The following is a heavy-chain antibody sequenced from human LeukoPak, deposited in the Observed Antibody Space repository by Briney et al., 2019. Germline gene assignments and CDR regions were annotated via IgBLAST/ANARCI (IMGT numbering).Heavy chain of an antibody. D-gene: IGHD1-26*01. V-gene: IGHV4-39*02. Sequence: PSETLSLTCTVSGGSISSGTYYWGWIRQPPGKGLEWLGTVFYGGTPYYNPSLKSRVTISVDTSKNHFSLGLSSVTAADTAIYYCTRESGAFSPFGFWGQGTLVTVSS. CDR1: GGSISSGTYY. CDR3: TRESGAFSPFGF. CDR2: VFYGGTP. J-gene: IGHJ4*02.